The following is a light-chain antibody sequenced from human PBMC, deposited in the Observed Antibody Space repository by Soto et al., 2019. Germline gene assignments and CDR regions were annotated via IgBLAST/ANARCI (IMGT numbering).Light chain of an antibody. CDR1: QSVSSSY. J-gene: IGKJ2*01. CDR3: QQYGNPPPNA. Sequence: EIVLTQSPGTLSLSPGERATLSCRASQSVSSSYLAWYQQKPGQAPRVLIHGASSRATGIPDRFSGSGSGTDFTLAISRLEPEDFAGYFCQQYGNPPPNAFGQGTKVESK. CDR2: GAS. V-gene: IGKV3-20*01.